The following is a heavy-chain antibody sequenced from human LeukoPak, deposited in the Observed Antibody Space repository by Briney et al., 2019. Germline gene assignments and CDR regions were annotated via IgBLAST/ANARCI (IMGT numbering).Heavy chain of an antibody. CDR2: IRSTGEST. J-gene: IGHJ4*02. CDR3: AKEVRESAWFYFDH. D-gene: IGHD3-10*01. V-gene: IGHV3-23*01. Sequence: GGSLRLSCAASGFTFRTYAMSWVRQAPGKGLEWVSSIRSTGESTYYADSVKGRFTISRDNSRNTLYLQLNSLRAEDTAVYYCAKEVRESAWFYFDHWGQGTLATVSS. CDR1: GFTFRTYA.